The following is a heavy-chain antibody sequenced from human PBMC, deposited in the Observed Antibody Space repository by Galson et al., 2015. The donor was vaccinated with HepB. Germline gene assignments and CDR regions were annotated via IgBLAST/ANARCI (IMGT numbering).Heavy chain of an antibody. CDR1: GFTFSSYG. Sequence: SLRLSCAASGFTFSSYGMHWVRQAPGKGLEWVAVISYDGSNKYYADSVKGRFTISRDNSKNTLYLQMNSLRAEDTAVYYCAKAVRRLYYYDSSGYFHYWGQGTLVTVSS. D-gene: IGHD3-22*01. J-gene: IGHJ4*02. CDR3: AKAVRRLYYYDSSGYFHY. V-gene: IGHV3-30*18. CDR2: ISYDGSNK.